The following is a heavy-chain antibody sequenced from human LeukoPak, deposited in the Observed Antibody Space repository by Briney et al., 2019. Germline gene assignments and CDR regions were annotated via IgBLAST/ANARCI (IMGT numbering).Heavy chain of an antibody. V-gene: IGHV4-30-2*01. D-gene: IGHD3-3*01. Sequence: PSETLSLTCAVSGGSISSGGYSWSWIRQPPGKGLEWIGYIYHSGSTYYNPSLKSRVTISVDRSKNQFSLKPSSVTAADTAVYYCARGPQRAYYDFWSGARYFDLWGRGTLVTVSS. CDR3: ARGPQRAYYDFWSGARYFDL. J-gene: IGHJ2*01. CDR1: GGSISSGGYS. CDR2: IYHSGST.